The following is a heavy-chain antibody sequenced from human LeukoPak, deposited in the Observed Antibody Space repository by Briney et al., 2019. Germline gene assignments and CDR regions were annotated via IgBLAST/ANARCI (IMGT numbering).Heavy chain of an antibody. J-gene: IGHJ4*02. CDR3: AKEGYSGYDYIDY. V-gene: IGHV3-23*01. CDR1: GFTYSSYA. Sequence: GGSLRLSCAASGFTYSSYAMSGVRQAPGEALECVSAISGSGGSTYYADSVKGRLTISRDNSKNTLYLQMNSLRAEDTAVYYCAKEGYSGYDYIDYWGQGTLVTVSS. D-gene: IGHD5-12*01. CDR2: ISGSGGST.